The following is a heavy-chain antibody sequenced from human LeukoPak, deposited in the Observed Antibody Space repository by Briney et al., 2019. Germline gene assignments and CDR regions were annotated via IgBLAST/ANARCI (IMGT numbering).Heavy chain of an antibody. Sequence: PSETLSLTCAVYGGSFSGYYWSWIRQPPGKGLEWIGEINHSGSTNYNPSLKSRVTISVDTSKNQFSLKLSSVTAADTAVYYCARAISYYDNSGYSYYFDYWGQGTLVPVSS. CDR3: ARAISYYDNSGYSYYFDY. D-gene: IGHD3-22*01. CDR2: INHSGST. CDR1: GGSFSGYY. J-gene: IGHJ4*02. V-gene: IGHV4-34*01.